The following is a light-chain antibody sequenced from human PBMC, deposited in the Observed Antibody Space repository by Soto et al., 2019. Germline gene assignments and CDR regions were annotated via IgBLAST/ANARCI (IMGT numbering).Light chain of an antibody. J-gene: IGLJ3*02. V-gene: IGLV2-14*01. CDR2: EVR. Sequence: QSVLTQPASVSGSAGQSITISCSGTMRDVGAYNLVSWYQQHPGTAPKLIIYEVRNRPSGISSRFSGSRSGNTASLTISGFQPEDEGVYYCSAYTPRSPLVFGGGTKVTV. CDR3: SAYTPRSPLV. CDR1: MRDVGAYNL.